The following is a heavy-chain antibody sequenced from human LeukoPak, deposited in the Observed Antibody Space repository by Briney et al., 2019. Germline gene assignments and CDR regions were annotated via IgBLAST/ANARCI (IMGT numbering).Heavy chain of an antibody. CDR3: ARQRDTASVGAFDI. CDR2: INHSGST. CDR1: GGSFSGYY. Sequence: PSETLSLTCAVYGGSFSGYYWSWIRQPPGKGLEWIGEINHSGSTNYNPSLQSRLTISVDASKNQFSLKVTSVTATDTALYYCARQRDTASVGAFDIWGQGTMVTVSS. D-gene: IGHD5-18*01. V-gene: IGHV4-34*01. J-gene: IGHJ3*02.